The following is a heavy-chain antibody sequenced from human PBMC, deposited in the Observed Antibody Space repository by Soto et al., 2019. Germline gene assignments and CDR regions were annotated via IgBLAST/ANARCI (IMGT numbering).Heavy chain of an antibody. CDR3: ATGDCSSTSCYRVGGYYYYGMDV. J-gene: IGHJ6*02. CDR2: IIPIFGTA. V-gene: IGHV1-69*06. CDR1: GGTFSSYA. Sequence: QVQLVPSGAEVKKPGSSVKVSCQASGGTFSSYAISWVRPAPVQGLEWMGGIIPIFGTANYAQKFQGRVTITADKSTSTADMELSSLRSEDAAVYYCATGDCSSTSCYRVGGYYYYGMDVWGHGTTVTVSS. D-gene: IGHD2-2*01.